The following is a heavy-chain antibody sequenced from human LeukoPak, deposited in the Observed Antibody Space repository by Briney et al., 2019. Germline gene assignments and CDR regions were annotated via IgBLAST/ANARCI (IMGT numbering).Heavy chain of an antibody. J-gene: IGHJ6*02. Sequence: GGSLRLSCAASGFTFSDYYMNWIRQAPGKGLEWVSYISSSGSTIYYADSVKGRFTISRDNAKNSLYLQMNSLRAEDTAVYYCARGYDFWSGYFSYYGMDVWGQGTTVTVSS. V-gene: IGHV3-11*01. CDR1: GFTFSDYY. D-gene: IGHD3-3*01. CDR2: ISSSGSTI. CDR3: ARGYDFWSGYFSYYGMDV.